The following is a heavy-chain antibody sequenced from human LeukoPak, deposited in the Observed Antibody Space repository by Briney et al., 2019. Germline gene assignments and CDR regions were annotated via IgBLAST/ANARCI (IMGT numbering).Heavy chain of an antibody. V-gene: IGHV3-48*01. Sequence: RTGGSLRLSCAASGFTFSSYSMNWVRQAPGKGLEWVSYISSSSSTIYYADSVKGRFTISRDNAKNSLYLQMNSLRAEDTAVYYCARALPNYYDSSGYLAGSPINFDYWGQGTLVTVSS. CDR2: ISSSSSTI. CDR3: ARALPNYYDSSGYLAGSPINFDY. CDR1: GFTFSSYS. J-gene: IGHJ4*02. D-gene: IGHD3-22*01.